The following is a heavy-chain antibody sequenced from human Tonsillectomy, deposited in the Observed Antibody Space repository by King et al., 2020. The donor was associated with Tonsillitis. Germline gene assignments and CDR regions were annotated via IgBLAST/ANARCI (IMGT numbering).Heavy chain of an antibody. Sequence: VQLVESGGGLVKPGGSLRLSCAASGFNFSDYYMTWIRHASGKGLEWVSYISGSSSYTNYADSVKGRFTISRDNAKNSLYLQMNSLRAEDTAVYYCARAIRLDYWGQGTLVTVSS. V-gene: IGHV3-11*05. CDR2: ISGSSSYT. J-gene: IGHJ4*02. CDR1: GFNFSDYY. CDR3: ARAIRLDY.